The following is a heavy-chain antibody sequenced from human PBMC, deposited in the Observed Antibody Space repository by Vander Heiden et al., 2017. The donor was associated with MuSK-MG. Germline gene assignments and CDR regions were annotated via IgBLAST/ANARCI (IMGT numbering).Heavy chain of an antibody. CDR3: ATDVGAAMFDY. Sequence: EVELLEAGGGLVQPGGSLRLPCSASGFAFNIYAMAWVRPAPGKGLEWLSTISGSGGNTHYTDSVKGRFTISRDNSKSTLFLQMNSLRAEDTAVYYCATDVGAAMFDYWGQGTLVAVSS. CDR1: GFAFNIYA. CDR2: ISGSGGNT. D-gene: IGHD1-26*01. V-gene: IGHV3-23*01. J-gene: IGHJ4*02.